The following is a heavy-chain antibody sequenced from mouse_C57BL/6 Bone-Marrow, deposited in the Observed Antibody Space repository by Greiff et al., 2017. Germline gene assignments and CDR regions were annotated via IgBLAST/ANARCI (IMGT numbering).Heavy chain of an antibody. V-gene: IGHV1-26*01. Sequence: EVQLQQSGPELVKPGASVKISCKASGYTFTDYYMNWVKQSHGKSLEWIGDINPNNGGTSYNQKFKGKATLTVHKSSSTAYMELRSLTSEDSAVYYCARNWDFDYWGQGTTLTVSS. D-gene: IGHD4-1*01. J-gene: IGHJ2*01. CDR2: INPNNGGT. CDR1: GYTFTDYY. CDR3: ARNWDFDY.